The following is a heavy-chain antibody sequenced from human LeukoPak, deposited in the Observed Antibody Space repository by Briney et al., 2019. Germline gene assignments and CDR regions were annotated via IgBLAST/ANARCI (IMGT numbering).Heavy chain of an antibody. J-gene: IGHJ4*02. Sequence: ASVTVSCKASGGTFSSYTISWVRQAPGQGLEWMGRIIPILGIANYAQKFQGRVTITADKSTSTAYMELSSLRSEDTAVYYCARALSDTSGVDYWGQGTLVTVSS. CDR2: IIPILGIA. CDR1: GGTFSSYT. CDR3: ARALSDTSGVDY. D-gene: IGHD2-2*02. V-gene: IGHV1-69*02.